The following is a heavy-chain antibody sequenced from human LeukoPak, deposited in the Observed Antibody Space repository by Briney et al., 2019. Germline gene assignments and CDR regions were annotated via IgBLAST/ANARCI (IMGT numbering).Heavy chain of an antibody. J-gene: IGHJ4*02. CDR1: GGSINNCY. CDR2: IYYTGST. CDR3: ARFSQYYDSPTHYLDY. D-gene: IGHD2/OR15-2a*01. V-gene: IGHV4-59*08. Sequence: PSETLSLTCTVSGGSINNCYWSWVRQPPGAGLEWLAYIYYTGSTNYNPSLKTRLTISVDTSKNQSSLRLNSVTAADTAVYYCARFSQYYDSPTHYLDYWGQGILVTVSS.